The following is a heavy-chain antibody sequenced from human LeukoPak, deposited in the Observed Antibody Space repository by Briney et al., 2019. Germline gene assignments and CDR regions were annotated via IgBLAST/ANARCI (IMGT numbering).Heavy chain of an antibody. V-gene: IGHV4-34*01. Sequence: SETLSLTCAGYGGSFSGYYWSWIRQPPGKGLEWIGEINHSGSTNYNPSLKSRVTISVDTSKNQFSLKLSSVTAADTAVYYCAGSYDILTGYENYYYYGMDVWGQGTTVTVSS. CDR1: GGSFSGYY. D-gene: IGHD3-9*01. J-gene: IGHJ6*02. CDR2: INHSGST. CDR3: AGSYDILTGYENYYYYGMDV.